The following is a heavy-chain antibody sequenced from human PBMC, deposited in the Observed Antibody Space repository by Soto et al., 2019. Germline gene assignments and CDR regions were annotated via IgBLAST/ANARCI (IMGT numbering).Heavy chain of an antibody. J-gene: IGHJ6*02. CDR1: GFSLDDYA. CDR2: ISWNSGNI. D-gene: IGHD1-26*01. CDR3: AKDRGLAESGTWSHYYYGMDV. Sequence: EVQLVESGGGLVQPGRSLRLSCAASGFSLDDYAMHWVRQVPGKGLEWVSGISWNSGNIGYADSVKGRFTISRDNAKNTLFLEMNSLTTADTAVYYCAKDRGLAESGTWSHYYYGMDVWGQGTSVTVS. V-gene: IGHV3-9*01.